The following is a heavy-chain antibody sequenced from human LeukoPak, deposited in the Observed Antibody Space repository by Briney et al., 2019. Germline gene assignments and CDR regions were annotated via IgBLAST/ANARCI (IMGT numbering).Heavy chain of an antibody. Sequence: ASVKVSCKASGYTFTGYYMHWVRQAPGQGLEWMGWINPNSGGTNYAQKFQGRVTITRNTSISTAYMELSSLRSEDTAVYYCARDIRRITIFGVVISHAFDIWGQGTMVTVSS. CDR3: ARDIRRITIFGVVISHAFDI. V-gene: IGHV1-2*02. D-gene: IGHD3-3*01. CDR1: GYTFTGYY. J-gene: IGHJ3*02. CDR2: INPNSGGT.